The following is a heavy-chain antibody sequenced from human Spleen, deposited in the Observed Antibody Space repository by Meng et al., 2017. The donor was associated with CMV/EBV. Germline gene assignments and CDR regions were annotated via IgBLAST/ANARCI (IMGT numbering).Heavy chain of an antibody. D-gene: IGHD2-2*01. Sequence: SETLSLTCTVSGGSISSGGYYWSWIRQHPGKGLEWIGYIYYSGSTNYNPSLKSRVTISVDTSKNQFSLKLNSVTAADTAVYYCARIARYQLKDAFDIWGQGTVVTVSS. CDR3: ARIARYQLKDAFDI. V-gene: IGHV4-61*08. J-gene: IGHJ3*02. CDR1: GGSISSGGYY. CDR2: IYYSGST.